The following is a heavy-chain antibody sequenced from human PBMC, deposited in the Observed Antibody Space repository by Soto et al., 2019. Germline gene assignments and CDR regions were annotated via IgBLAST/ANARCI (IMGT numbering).Heavy chain of an antibody. V-gene: IGHV1-58*01. CDR2: IVVGSGNT. CDR1: GFTFTSSA. CDR3: AAPESSSPGLLDP. J-gene: IGHJ5*02. Sequence: SVKVSCKASGFTFTSSAVQWVRQARGQRLEWIGWIVVGSGNTNYAQKFQERVTITRDMSTSTAYMELSSLRSEDTAVYYCAAPESSSPGLLDPWGQGTLVTVSS. D-gene: IGHD6-6*01.